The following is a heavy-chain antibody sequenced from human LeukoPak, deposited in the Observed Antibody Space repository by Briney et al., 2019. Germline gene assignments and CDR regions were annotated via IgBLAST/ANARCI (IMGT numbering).Heavy chain of an antibody. CDR1: GGSISSYY. J-gene: IGHJ3*02. CDR3: ARNLWFGESSDAFYI. Sequence: SETLSLTCTVSGGSISSYYWSWIRQPPGKGLEWIGYIYYSGITNYNPSLKSRVSISVDTSKNQFSLRLTSVTAADTAVYYCARNLWFGESSDAFYIWGQGTMVTVSS. V-gene: IGHV4-59*01. D-gene: IGHD3-10*01. CDR2: IYYSGIT.